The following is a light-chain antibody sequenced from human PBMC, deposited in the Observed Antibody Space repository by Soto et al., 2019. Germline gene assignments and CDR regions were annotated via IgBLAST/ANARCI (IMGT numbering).Light chain of an antibody. CDR2: DVS. CDR1: TTDVGGYNN. J-gene: IGLJ1*01. CDR3: TSYTTINTYI. V-gene: IGLV2-14*03. Sequence: QSVLTQPASVSGSPGQSITISCTGTTTDVGGYNNVTWYQQHPGKAPKLMIYDVSYRPSGVSDRFSASKSGNTASLTISGLQAEDEADYYCTSYTTINTYIFRTGTKLTVL.